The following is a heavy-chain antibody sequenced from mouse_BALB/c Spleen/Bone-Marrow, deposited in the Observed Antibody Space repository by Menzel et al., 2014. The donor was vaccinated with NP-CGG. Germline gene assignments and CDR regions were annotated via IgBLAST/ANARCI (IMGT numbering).Heavy chain of an antibody. J-gene: IGHJ4*01. CDR3: ARYRYYGSSYAMDY. V-gene: IGHV14-3*02. CDR1: GSNIKDTY. D-gene: IGHD1-1*01. Sequence: EVQVVESGAELVKPGASVKLSCTASGSNIKDTYMHWVKQRPEQGLEWIGRIDPANGNTKYDPKFQGKATITADTSSNTAYLHLSSLTSEDTAVYYCARYRYYGSSYAMDYWGQGTSVTVSS. CDR2: IDPANGNT.